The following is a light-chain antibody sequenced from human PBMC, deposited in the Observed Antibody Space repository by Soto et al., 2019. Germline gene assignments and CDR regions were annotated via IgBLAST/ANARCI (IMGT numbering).Light chain of an antibody. Sequence: QSALTQPASGSGSPGQSITISCTGTSTDVGGYNHVSWYQHPPGRAPKLILCGVSDRPSGVSHRFSGSKSGNTASLTISGLQAEDEADYYCCSYTSLSSVVFGGGTQLTV. CDR1: STDVGGYNH. CDR2: GVS. J-gene: IGLJ2*01. V-gene: IGLV2-14*01. CDR3: CSYTSLSSVV.